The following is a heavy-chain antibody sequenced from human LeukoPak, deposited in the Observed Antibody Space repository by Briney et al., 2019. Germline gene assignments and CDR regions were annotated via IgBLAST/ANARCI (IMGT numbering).Heavy chain of an antibody. D-gene: IGHD3-10*01. Sequence: PGGSLRLSCVASGLTFSNYAMTWVRQAPGKGLEWVASICCETNNTYYSDSVKGRFTVSRDNSKNTLFLQMNDLTIEDTAIYYCAKRYSDGGFDPWGQGTLVTVSS. J-gene: IGHJ5*02. V-gene: IGHV3-23*05. CDR1: GLTFSNYA. CDR3: AKRYSDGGFDP. CDR2: ICCETNNT.